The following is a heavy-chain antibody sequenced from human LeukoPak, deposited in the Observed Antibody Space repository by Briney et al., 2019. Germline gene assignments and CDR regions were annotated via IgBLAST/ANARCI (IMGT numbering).Heavy chain of an antibody. D-gene: IGHD1-1*01. V-gene: IGHV5-51*01. CDR2: IYPGDSDT. J-gene: IGHJ4*02. Sequence: GGSLKISCKGSGFSFTNYWIGWVRQMPGKGLEWMGIIYPGDSDTIYGPSFQGQVTISADKSISTAYLQWSSLKASDTAMYYCARLLRSMERRSPFDYWGQGTLVTVSS. CDR3: ARLLRSMERRSPFDY. CDR1: GFSFTNYW.